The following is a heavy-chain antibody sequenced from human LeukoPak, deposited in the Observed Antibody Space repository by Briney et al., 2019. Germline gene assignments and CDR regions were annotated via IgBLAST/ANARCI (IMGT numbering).Heavy chain of an antibody. CDR2: IYTSGST. D-gene: IGHD1-1*01. Sequence: SETLSLTCAVYGGSFSGYYWSWIRQPAGKGLEWIGRIYTSGSTNYNPSLKSRVTITVDTSKNQFSLKLSSVTAADTAVYYCARDETVGYFDYWGQGTLVTVSS. J-gene: IGHJ4*02. CDR3: ARDETVGYFDY. CDR1: GGSFSGYY. V-gene: IGHV4-4*07.